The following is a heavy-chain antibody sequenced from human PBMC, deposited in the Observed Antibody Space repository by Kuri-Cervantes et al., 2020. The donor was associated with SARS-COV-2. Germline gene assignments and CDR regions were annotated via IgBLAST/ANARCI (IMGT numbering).Heavy chain of an antibody. V-gene: IGHV1-46*01. CDR2: INPSGGST. CDR3: ARDSGLAAAGLFDY. CDR1: GYTFTSYY. D-gene: IGHD6-13*01. Sequence: ASVKVSCKASGYTFTSYYMHWVRQAPGQGLEWMGIINPSGGSTSYAQKFQGRVTITRNTSISTAYMELSSLRSEDTAVYYCARDSGLAAAGLFDYWGQGTLVTVSS. J-gene: IGHJ4*02.